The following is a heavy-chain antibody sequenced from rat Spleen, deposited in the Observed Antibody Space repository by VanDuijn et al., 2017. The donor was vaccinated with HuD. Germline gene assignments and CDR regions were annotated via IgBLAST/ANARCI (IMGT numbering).Heavy chain of an antibody. CDR1: GFSLTSYH. CDR3: ARANRDSYAHFDY. CDR2: RWTGGRT. V-gene: IGHV2-43*01. J-gene: IGHJ2*01. D-gene: IGHD1-12*01. Sequence: QVQLKESGPGLVQPSQTLSLTCTVSGFSLTSYHVSWVRQPPGKGLEWLGVRWTGGRTEYNSLLKYRLSITRDISKSQVFLKMNNLQTEVTATCYCARANRDSYAHFDYWGQGVMVTVSS.